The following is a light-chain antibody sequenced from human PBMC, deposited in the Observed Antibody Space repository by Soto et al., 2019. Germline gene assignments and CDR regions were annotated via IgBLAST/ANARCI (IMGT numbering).Light chain of an antibody. Sequence: EIVLTQSPGTLSLSPGERATLSCRASQSVSRTYLAWYQQKPVQAPRHLIYATSSRATGIPDRFSGSGSGTDFTLTISRLEPEDFAGYYCQQYGRSGTFGQGTKVEIK. CDR2: ATS. J-gene: IGKJ1*01. CDR3: QQYGRSGT. CDR1: QSVSRTY. V-gene: IGKV3-20*01.